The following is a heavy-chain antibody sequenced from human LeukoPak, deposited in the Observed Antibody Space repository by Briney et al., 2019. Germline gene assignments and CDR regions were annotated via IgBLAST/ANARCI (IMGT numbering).Heavy chain of an antibody. CDR2: INHSGST. D-gene: IGHD4-23*01. CDR1: GGSFSGYY. J-gene: IGHJ4*02. Sequence: SETLSISCAVYGGSFSGYYWSWIRQPPGKGLEWIGEINHSGSTNYNPSLKSRVTISVDTSKNQFSLKLSSVTAADTAVYYCARGRWYLDYWGQGTLVTVSS. V-gene: IGHV4-34*01. CDR3: ARGRWYLDY.